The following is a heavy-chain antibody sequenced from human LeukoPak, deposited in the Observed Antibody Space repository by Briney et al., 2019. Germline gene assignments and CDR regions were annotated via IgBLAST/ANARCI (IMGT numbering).Heavy chain of an antibody. CDR1: GFTFSSYS. CDR2: ISSSSSYI. CDR3: ARDPEGYCSGGSCYSLYYYDSSGYYSGIY. Sequence: GGSLRLSCAASGFTFSSYSMNWVRQAPGKGLEWVSSISSSSSYIYYADSVKGRFTISRDNAKNSLYLQMNSLRAEDTAVYYCARDPEGYCSGGSCYSLYYYDSSGYYSGIYWGQGTLVTVSS. D-gene: IGHD2-15*01. V-gene: IGHV3-21*01. J-gene: IGHJ4*02.